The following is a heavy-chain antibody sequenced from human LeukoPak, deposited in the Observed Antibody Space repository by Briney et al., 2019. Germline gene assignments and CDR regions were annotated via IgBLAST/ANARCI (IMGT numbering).Heavy chain of an antibody. CDR2: ISSSSYT. Sequence: GGSLRLSCAASGFTFSDYYMSWIRQAPGKGLEWVSYISSSSYTNYADSVKGRFTISRDNAKNSLYLQMNSLRAEDTAVYYCARGVGGVAPAGYWGQGTLVTVSS. CDR3: ARGVGGVAPAGY. D-gene: IGHD3-16*01. CDR1: GFTFSDYY. V-gene: IGHV3-11*06. J-gene: IGHJ4*02.